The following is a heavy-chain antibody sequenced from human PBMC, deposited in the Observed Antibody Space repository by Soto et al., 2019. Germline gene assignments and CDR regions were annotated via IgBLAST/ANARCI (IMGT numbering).Heavy chain of an antibody. CDR2: ISGSGGST. V-gene: IGHV3-23*01. D-gene: IGHD3-9*01. Sequence: EVQLLESGGGLVQPGGSLRLSCAASGFTFSSYAMSWVRQAPGKGLEWVSAISGSGGSTYYADSVKGRFTISRDNSQTTLDLQMNSLRAEDTAVYYCAKDSAVWNYDILIGYHSWLDYFDYWGQGTLVTVSS. CDR3: AKDSAVWNYDILIGYHSWLDYFDY. J-gene: IGHJ4*02. CDR1: GFTFSSYA.